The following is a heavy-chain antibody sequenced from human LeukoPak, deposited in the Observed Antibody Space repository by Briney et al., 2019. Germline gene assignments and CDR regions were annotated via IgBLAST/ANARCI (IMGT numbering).Heavy chain of an antibody. CDR3: ASEAMLVGATEWGDAFDI. J-gene: IGHJ3*02. D-gene: IGHD1-26*01. V-gene: IGHV4-34*01. CDR1: GGSFSGYY. Sequence: SETLSLTCAVYGGSFSGYYWSWIRQPPGKGLEWIGEINHSGSTNYNPSLKSRVTISVDTSKNQFSLKLRSVTAADTAVYYCASEAMLVGATEWGDAFDIWGQGTMVTVSS. CDR2: INHSGST.